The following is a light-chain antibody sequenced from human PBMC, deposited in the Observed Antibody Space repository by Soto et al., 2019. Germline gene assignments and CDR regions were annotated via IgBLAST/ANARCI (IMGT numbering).Light chain of an antibody. J-gene: IGLJ1*01. CDR1: SSNIGSNY. CDR2: RNN. V-gene: IGLV1-47*01. CDR3: QSYDKRLTADV. Sequence: QSVLTQPPSASGTPGQRVNISCSGSSSNIGSNYVYWYRQFPGTAPKLLIQRNNQRPSGVPARFSGSKSGTSASLAISGLRSEDEADYYCQSYDKRLTADVFGTGTKLTVL.